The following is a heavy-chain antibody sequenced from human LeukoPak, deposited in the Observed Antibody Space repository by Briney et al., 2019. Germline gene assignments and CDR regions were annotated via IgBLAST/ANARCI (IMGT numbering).Heavy chain of an antibody. J-gene: IGHJ6*02. D-gene: IGHD1-7*01. CDR1: GGSISGDY. CDR3: ARDNWNFVYYYYYGMDV. Sequence: PSETLSLTCTVSGGSISGDYWSWIRQPPGKGLEWIGYIYYSGSTNYNPSLKSRVTISVDTSKNQFSLKLSSVTAADTAVYYCARDNWNFVYYYYYGMDVWGQGTTVTVSS. V-gene: IGHV4-59*01. CDR2: IYYSGST.